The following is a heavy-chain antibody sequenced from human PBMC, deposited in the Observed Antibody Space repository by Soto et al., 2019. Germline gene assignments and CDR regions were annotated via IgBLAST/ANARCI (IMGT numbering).Heavy chain of an antibody. CDR1: GRSMSSNY. CDR2: VFYGGT. Sequence: KLRKTLSLTCSFSGRSMSSNYWSWIRQSPDKGLEWLGYVFYGGTDYNPSLGGRVSMSVETSKSQFSLKLTSVTVADTAVYYCASYRGALYFESWGPGILVTVSS. J-gene: IGHJ4*02. CDR3: ASYRGALYFES. V-gene: IGHV4-59*01. D-gene: IGHD3-16*01.